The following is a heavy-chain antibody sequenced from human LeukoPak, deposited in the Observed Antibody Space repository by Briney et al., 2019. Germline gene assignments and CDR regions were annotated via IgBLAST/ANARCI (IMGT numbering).Heavy chain of an antibody. CDR1: GFTVSSNY. D-gene: IGHD2-2*01. Sequence: GGSLRLSCAASGFTVSSNYMSWVRQAPGKGLEWVSVIYSGGNTYYADSVKGRFTISRHNSKNTLYLQMNSLRAEDTAVYYCARLLVVSSRAEYFQHWGQGTLVTVSS. CDR3: ARLLVVSSRAEYFQH. CDR2: IYSGGNT. V-gene: IGHV3-53*04. J-gene: IGHJ1*01.